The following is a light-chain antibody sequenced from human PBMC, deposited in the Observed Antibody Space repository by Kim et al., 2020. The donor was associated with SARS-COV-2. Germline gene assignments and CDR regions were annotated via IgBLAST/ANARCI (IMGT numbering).Light chain of an antibody. V-gene: IGLV3-19*01. Sequence: VALRQTVRITCQGDSVITYYASLYQQKPGQASILVIYGNNNRPSGIPDRFSGSSSGNTASLTITGAQAEDEADYYCNSRDSSGNHVFGTGTKVTVL. CDR2: GNN. CDR1: SVITYY. J-gene: IGLJ1*01. CDR3: NSRDSSGNHV.